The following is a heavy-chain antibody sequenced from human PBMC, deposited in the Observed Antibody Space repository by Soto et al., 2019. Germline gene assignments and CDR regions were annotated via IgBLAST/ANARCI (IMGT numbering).Heavy chain of an antibody. Sequence: SETLSLTCAVYGGSFSGYYWSWIRQPPGKGLEWIGEINHSGSTNYNPSLKSRVTISLDTSKSQFSLRLSSVTAADSAAYFCARLEGLATISYYFDFWGQGAQVTVSS. CDR2: INHSGST. CDR3: ARLEGLATISYYFDF. V-gene: IGHV4-34*01. CDR1: GGSFSGYY. J-gene: IGHJ4*02. D-gene: IGHD1-1*01.